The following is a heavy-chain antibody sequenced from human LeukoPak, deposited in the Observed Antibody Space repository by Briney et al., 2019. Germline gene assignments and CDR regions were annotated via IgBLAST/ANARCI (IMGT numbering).Heavy chain of an antibody. CDR3: ARGAYHYGSGSYYFDY. J-gene: IGHJ4*02. D-gene: IGHD3-10*01. CDR1: GVSISSYY. Sequence: SETLSLTCTVSGVSISSYYWSWIRQPAGKGLEWIGRIYTSGSTNHNPSLKSRVTMSVDKSKNQLSLKLSSVTTADTAMYYCARGAYHYGSGSYYFDYWGQGTLVTVSS. CDR2: IYTSGST. V-gene: IGHV4-4*07.